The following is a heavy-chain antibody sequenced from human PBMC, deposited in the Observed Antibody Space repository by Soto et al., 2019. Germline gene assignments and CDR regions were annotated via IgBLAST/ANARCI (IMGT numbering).Heavy chain of an antibody. CDR2: TYTSGSP. D-gene: IGHD1-26*01. Sequence: QVQLQESGPGLVKPSETLSLTCTVSGGSISSYYWAWIRHPPGRGLGGIGKTYTSGSPNYNPSLKSRVTISVDTSKNQFSLKLSSVTAADTAVYYCARDSGMFLPDYGIVGAPREDYYGMDVWGQGTTVTVSS. CDR1: GGSISSYY. J-gene: IGHJ6*02. CDR3: ARDSGMFLPDYGIVGAPREDYYGMDV. V-gene: IGHV4-59*01.